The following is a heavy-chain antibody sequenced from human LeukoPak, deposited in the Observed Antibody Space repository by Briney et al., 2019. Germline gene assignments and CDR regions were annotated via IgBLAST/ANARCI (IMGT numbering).Heavy chain of an antibody. CDR1: GGSISSYY. Sequence: SETLSLTCTVSGGSISSYYWNWIRQPPGKGLEWIGYIYYSGSTNYNPSLKSRVTISVDTSKNQFSLKLSSVTAADTAVYYCARHEYDSSGYYYFDYWGQGTLVTVSS. D-gene: IGHD3-22*01. CDR3: ARHEYDSSGYYYFDY. CDR2: IYYSGST. V-gene: IGHV4-59*08. J-gene: IGHJ4*02.